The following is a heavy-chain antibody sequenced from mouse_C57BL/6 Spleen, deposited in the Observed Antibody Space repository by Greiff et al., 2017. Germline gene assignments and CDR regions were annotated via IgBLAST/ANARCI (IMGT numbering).Heavy chain of an antibody. D-gene: IGHD1-1*01. CDR1: GFTFSDYG. Sequence: EVKVVESGGGLVKPGGSLKLSCAASGFTFSDYGMHWVRQAPEKGLEWVAYISSGSSTIYYADTVKGRFTISRDNAKNTLFLQMTSLRSEDTAMYYCARQGYGSSYWYFEVWGTGTTVTVSS. CDR2: ISSGSSTI. J-gene: IGHJ1*03. V-gene: IGHV5-17*01. CDR3: ARQGYGSSYWYFEV.